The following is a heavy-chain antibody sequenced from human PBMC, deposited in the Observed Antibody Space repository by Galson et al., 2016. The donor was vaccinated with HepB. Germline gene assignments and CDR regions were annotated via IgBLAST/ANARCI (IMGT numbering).Heavy chain of an antibody. CDR1: GYTLTELS. D-gene: IGHD3-10*01. V-gene: IGHV1-24*01. J-gene: IGHJ4*02. CDR2: FDPEDGER. CDR3: ATSTPTYYGSAITGSPDY. Sequence: SVKVSCKVSGYTLTELSMHWVRQARGKGLEWMGGFDPEDGERIYAEKFQGRVTMTEDTSTDTAYMDLSSLRSEDTAVYYCATSTPTYYGSAITGSPDYWGQGTLVTVSS.